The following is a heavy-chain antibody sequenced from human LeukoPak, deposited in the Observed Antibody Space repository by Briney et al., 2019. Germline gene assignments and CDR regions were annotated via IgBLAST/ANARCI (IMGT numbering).Heavy chain of an antibody. V-gene: IGHV1-46*01. CDR2: INPSGGST. Sequence: ASVKVSCTASGYTFTSYYMHWVRQAPGQGLEWMGIINPSGGSTSYAQKFQGRVTMTRDTSTSTVYMELSSLRSEDTAVYYCAREGITGSRRGYYYYGMDVWGQGTTVTVSS. CDR1: GYTFTSYY. J-gene: IGHJ6*02. D-gene: IGHD1-20*01. CDR3: AREGITGSRRGYYYYGMDV.